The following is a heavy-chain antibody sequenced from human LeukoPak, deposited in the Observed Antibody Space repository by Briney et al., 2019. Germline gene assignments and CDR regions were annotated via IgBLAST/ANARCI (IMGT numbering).Heavy chain of an antibody. CDR1: GFTFSRYA. Sequence: GGSLRLSCAASGFTFSRYAMHWVRQAPGKGMEGVAIVWYDGSNENYVDSVKGRFTISRDNAKNTLYLQMNSLRAEDTAVYYCARDGGTSHFDYWGQGTLVSVSS. V-gene: IGHV3-33*01. CDR3: ARDGGTSHFDY. D-gene: IGHD4-23*01. CDR2: VWYDGSNE. J-gene: IGHJ4*02.